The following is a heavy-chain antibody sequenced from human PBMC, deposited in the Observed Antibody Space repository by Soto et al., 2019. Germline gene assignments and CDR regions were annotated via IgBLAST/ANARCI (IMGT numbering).Heavy chain of an antibody. J-gene: IGHJ4*02. D-gene: IGHD3-10*01. Sequence: GGSLRLSCAASGFTFSSYAMSWVRQAPGKGLEWVSAISGSGGSTYYADSVKGRFTISRDNSKNTLYLQMNSLRAEDTAVYYCAKTRRFGELLPSPFDYWGQGTLVTVSS. V-gene: IGHV3-23*01. CDR3: AKTRRFGELLPSPFDY. CDR1: GFTFSSYA. CDR2: ISGSGGST.